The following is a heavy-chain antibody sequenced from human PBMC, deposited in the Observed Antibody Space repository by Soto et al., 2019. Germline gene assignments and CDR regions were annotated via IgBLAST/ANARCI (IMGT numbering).Heavy chain of an antibody. CDR2: ISSYGGST. CDR3: SSAPDSSGYCYFDF. CDR1: GFTFSSYA. D-gene: IGHD3-22*01. J-gene: IGHJ4*02. V-gene: IGHV3-64*01. Sequence: EVQLVESGGGLVQPGGSLRLSCAASGFTFSSYAMHWVRQAPGKGLEYVSAISSYGGSTYYANSVKGRFTISRDNSKDTLHPQVGSLGAEDMAVSCCSSAPDSSGYCYFDFWGQGTLVTVSS.